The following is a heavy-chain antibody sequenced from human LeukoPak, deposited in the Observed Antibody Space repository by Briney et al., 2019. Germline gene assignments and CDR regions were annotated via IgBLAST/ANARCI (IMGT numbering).Heavy chain of an antibody. CDR3: AREGDGYNSPIDY. V-gene: IGHV3-7*01. CDR2: IKQDGSEK. Sequence: GGSLRLSCAASGFTFSSYWMSWVRQAPGKGLEWVANIKQDGSEKYYVDSVKGRFTISRDNAKNSLFLQMNSLRAEDTAVYYCAREGDGYNSPIDYWGQGTLVTVSS. CDR1: GFTFSSYW. J-gene: IGHJ4*02. D-gene: IGHD5-24*01.